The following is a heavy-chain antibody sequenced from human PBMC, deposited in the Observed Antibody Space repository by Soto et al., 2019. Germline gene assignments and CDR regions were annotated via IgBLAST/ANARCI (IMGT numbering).Heavy chain of an antibody. Sequence: ASVKVSCKASGGTFSSYAISWVRQAPGQGLEWMGGVIPIFGTANDAQKFQGRVTITADKSTSTAYMELSSLRSEDTAVYYCARSPSGSYYYFDYWGQGTLVTVSS. CDR1: GGTFSSYA. D-gene: IGHD1-26*01. CDR2: VIPIFGTA. J-gene: IGHJ4*02. CDR3: ARSPSGSYYYFDY. V-gene: IGHV1-69*06.